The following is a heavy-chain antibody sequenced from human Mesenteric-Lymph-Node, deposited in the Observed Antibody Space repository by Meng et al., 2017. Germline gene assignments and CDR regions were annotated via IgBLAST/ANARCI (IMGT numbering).Heavy chain of an antibody. CDR1: GFTFSSYA. D-gene: IGHD6-6*01. V-gene: IGHV3-23*01. CDR2: ISGSGGST. Sequence: WAAGGGLVQPGGSLRLSCAASGFTFSSYAMSWVRQSPGKGLEWVSAISGSGGSTYYADSVKGRFTISRDNSKNTLYLQMNSLRAEDTAVYYCAWGSQLAEYFQHWGQGTLVTVSS. J-gene: IGHJ1*01. CDR3: AWGSQLAEYFQH.